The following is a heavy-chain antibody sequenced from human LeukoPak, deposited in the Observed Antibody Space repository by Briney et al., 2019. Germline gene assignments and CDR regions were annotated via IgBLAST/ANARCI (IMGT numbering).Heavy chain of an antibody. CDR1: GGSISSSSYY. Sequence: SETLSLTCTVSGGSISSSSYYWGWIRQPPGKGLERIGSIYYSGSTYYNPSLKSRVTISVDTSKNQFSLKLSSVTAADTAVYYCARHRIGGIYGDKPSWFDPWGQGTLVTVSS. V-gene: IGHV4-39*01. CDR3: ARHRIGGIYGDKPSWFDP. J-gene: IGHJ5*02. D-gene: IGHD4-23*01. CDR2: IYYSGST.